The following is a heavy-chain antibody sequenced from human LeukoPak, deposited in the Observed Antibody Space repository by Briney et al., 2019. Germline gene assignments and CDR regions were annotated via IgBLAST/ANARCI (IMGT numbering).Heavy chain of an antibody. CDR1: GFTFSSYA. CDR3: AKDPPSRKYSSGWEDAFDI. CDR2: ISGSGGST. V-gene: IGHV3-23*01. J-gene: IGHJ3*02. Sequence: PGGSLRLSCAASGFTFSSYAMSWVRQAPGKGLEWVSAISGSGGSTYYADSVKGRFTISRGNSKNTLYLQMNSLRAEDTAVYYCAKDPPSRKYSSGWEDAFDIWGQGTMVTVSS. D-gene: IGHD6-19*01.